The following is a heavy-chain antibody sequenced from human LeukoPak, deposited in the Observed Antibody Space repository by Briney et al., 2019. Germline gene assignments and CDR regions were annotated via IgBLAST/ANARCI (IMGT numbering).Heavy chain of an antibody. CDR2: IYYSGST. J-gene: IGHJ4*02. CDR1: GGSISSYY. D-gene: IGHD4-17*01. Sequence: SETLSLTCTVSGGSISSYYWSWIRQPPGKGLEWIGYIYYSGSTNYNPSLKSRVTISVDTSKNQFSLKLSSVTAADTAVYYCARDDYGDHGFDYWGQGSLVTVSS. CDR3: ARDDYGDHGFDY. V-gene: IGHV4-59*01.